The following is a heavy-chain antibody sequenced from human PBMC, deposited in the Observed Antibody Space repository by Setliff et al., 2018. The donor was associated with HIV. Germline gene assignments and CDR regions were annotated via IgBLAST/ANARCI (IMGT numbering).Heavy chain of an antibody. CDR2: INVVTVNT. CDR1: GYSFTSYT. CDR3: ARGRGPYSSGYYIDY. Sequence: ASVKVSCKTSGYSFTSYTMHWLRQAPGQRPEWMGWINVVTVNTKYSLKLQGRVTITRDTSATAVYMELRSLRSEDTAVYYCARGRGPYSSGYYIDYWGQGTLVTVSS. J-gene: IGHJ4*02. D-gene: IGHD6-19*01. V-gene: IGHV1-3*01.